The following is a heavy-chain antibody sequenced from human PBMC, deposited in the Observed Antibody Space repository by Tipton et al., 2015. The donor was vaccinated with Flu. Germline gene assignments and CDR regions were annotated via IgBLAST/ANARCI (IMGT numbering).Heavy chain of an antibody. V-gene: IGHV1-2*02. CDR2: INPNSGGT. CDR3: GRSRVVAGGWYPDY. J-gene: IGHJ4*02. D-gene: IGHD6-19*01. CDR1: GYTFTGYY. Sequence: QLVQSGGEVKKPGASVKVSCKASGYTFTGYYIHWVRQAPGQGLEWMGWINPNSGGTNYAQKFQGRVTMTRDTSISTAYMELSRLRSDDTAVYYCGRSRVVAGGWYPDYWGQGTLVTVSS.